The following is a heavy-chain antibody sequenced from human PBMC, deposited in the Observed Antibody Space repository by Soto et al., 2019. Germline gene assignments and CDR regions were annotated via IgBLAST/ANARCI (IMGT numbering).Heavy chain of an antibody. V-gene: IGHV1-18*01. Sequence: QVQLVQSGAEVKKPGASVKVSCKASGYTFTSYGISWVRQAPGQGREWMGWISAYNGNTKYAQKLQGRVTTNTDTSTSTGYMEVRSLRSDNTAVEYCARDLGGSYYAPVNSWGQGTLVTVSS. CDR3: ARDLGGSYYAPVNS. CDR2: ISAYNGNT. D-gene: IGHD1-26*01. CDR1: GYTFTSYG. J-gene: IGHJ4*02.